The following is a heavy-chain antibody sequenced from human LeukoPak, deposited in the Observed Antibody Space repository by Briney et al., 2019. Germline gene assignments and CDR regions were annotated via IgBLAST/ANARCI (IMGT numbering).Heavy chain of an antibody. CDR2: IWYDGSNK. CDR3: ARDPGDQGYFDY. CDR1: GFTFSSYG. J-gene: IGHJ4*02. D-gene: IGHD7-27*01. V-gene: IGHV3-33*01. Sequence: QPGRSLRLSCAASGFTFSSYGMHWVRQAPGKGLEWVAVIWYDGSNKYFADSVKGRFTISRDNSKNTLYLQMNSLRAEDTAVYYCARDPGDQGYFDYWGQGTLVTVSS.